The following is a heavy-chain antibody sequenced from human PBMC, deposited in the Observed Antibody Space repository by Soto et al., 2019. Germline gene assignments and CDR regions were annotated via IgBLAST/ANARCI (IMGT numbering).Heavy chain of an antibody. V-gene: IGHV3-9*01. CDR2: ISWNSGNI. CDR1: GFTFHNYA. D-gene: IGHD2-2*01. CDR3: AKELPLGYCSSTSCFSPFPFDY. J-gene: IGHJ4*02. Sequence: GGSLRLSCAASGFTFHNYAMHWVRQAPGKGLEWVAGISWNSGNIDFGDSVKGRFTISRDNSKNTLYLQMNSLRAEDTAVYYCAKELPLGYCSSTSCFSPFPFDYWGQGTLVTSPQ.